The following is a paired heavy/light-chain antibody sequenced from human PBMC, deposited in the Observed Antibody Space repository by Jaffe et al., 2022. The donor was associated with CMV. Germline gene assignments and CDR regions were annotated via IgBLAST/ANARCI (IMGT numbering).Light chain of an antibody. CDR2: KVS. V-gene: IGKV2-30*02. Sequence: DVVMTQSPLSLPVTLGQPASISCRSSQSLVHSDGNTYLNWFQQRPGQSPRRLIYKVSNRDSGVPDRFSGSGSGTDFTLKISRVEAEDVGVYYCMQETHWPPTFGPGTKVDI. CDR1: QSLVHSDGNTY. J-gene: IGKJ3*01. CDR3: MQETHWPPT.
Heavy chain of an antibody. Sequence: QLQLQESGPGLVKPSETLSLTCTVSSGSISSSDYYWGWIRQPPGRGLEWIGSMSYSGNTYYNPSLKSRVTMPVDTSRKQFSLRLSSVTAADTAVYYCVGGGSWPTPDYWGQGTLVTVSS. D-gene: IGHD2-15*01. V-gene: IGHV4-39*01. CDR2: MSYSGNT. J-gene: IGHJ4*02. CDR1: SGSISSSDYY. CDR3: VGGGSWPTPDY.